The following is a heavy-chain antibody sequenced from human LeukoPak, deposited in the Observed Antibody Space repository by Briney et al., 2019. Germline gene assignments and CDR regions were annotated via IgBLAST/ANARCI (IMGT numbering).Heavy chain of an antibody. V-gene: IGHV3-7*03. CDR1: GFMFSSNW. CDR3: AKGGHYSFFDY. CDR2: IKEDGTET. J-gene: IGHJ4*02. Sequence: GGSLRLSCAASGFMFSSNWMSWVRLAPGKGLEWVANIKEDGTETYYVDSVKGRFTISRDNAKNSLYLQMNSLRAEDTGIYYCAKGGHYSFFDYWGQGTLVTVSS. D-gene: IGHD4-11*01.